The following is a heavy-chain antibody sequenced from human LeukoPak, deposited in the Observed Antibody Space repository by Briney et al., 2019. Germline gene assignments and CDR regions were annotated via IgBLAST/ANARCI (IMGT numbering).Heavy chain of an antibody. D-gene: IGHD2-15*01. Sequence: PGGSLRLSCAASGFTFSSYAMTWVRQAPGKGLEWVSGISGSGGGTYYADSVKGRFTISRDNSKNTLYLQMNSLRAEDTAVYYCARHSVSVGSGNDAFDIWGQGTMVTVSS. CDR2: ISGSGGGT. CDR3: ARHSVSVGSGNDAFDI. V-gene: IGHV3-23*01. J-gene: IGHJ3*02. CDR1: GFTFSSYA.